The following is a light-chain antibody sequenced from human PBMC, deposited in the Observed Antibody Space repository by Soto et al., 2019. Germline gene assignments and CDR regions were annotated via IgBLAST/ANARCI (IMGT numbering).Light chain of an antibody. Sequence: EIVMTQSPVTLSVSPGERATLSCRASQSVSSNLAWYQQKPGQVPRLLIYGTSTRATSIPARFSGSGSGTEFTLTISSLQSEDSAVYYCQHYNNWPAWTFGQGTKV. J-gene: IGKJ1*01. CDR3: QHYNNWPAWT. V-gene: IGKV3-15*01. CDR2: GTS. CDR1: QSVSSN.